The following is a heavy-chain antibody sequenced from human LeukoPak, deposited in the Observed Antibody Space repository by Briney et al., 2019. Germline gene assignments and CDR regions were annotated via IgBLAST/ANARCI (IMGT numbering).Heavy chain of an antibody. V-gene: IGHV3-21*01. J-gene: IGHJ6*03. D-gene: IGHD1-14*01. CDR2: ISSSSSYI. Sequence: PGGSLRLSCAASGFTLSSYTMKWVRQAPGKGLEWVSSISSSSSYIYYADSVKGRFTISRDNAKNSLYLQMNSLRVEDTAVYYCARVGTAYYYYYYIDVWGKGTTVTVSS. CDR3: ARVGTAYYYYYYIDV. CDR1: GFTLSSYT.